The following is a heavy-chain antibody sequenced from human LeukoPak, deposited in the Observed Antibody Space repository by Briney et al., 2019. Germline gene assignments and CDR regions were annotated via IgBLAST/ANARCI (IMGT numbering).Heavy chain of an antibody. CDR2: ISSGGSTI. V-gene: IGHV3-48*03. CDR1: GFTFSSYE. J-gene: IGHJ6*03. CDR3: ARTQGYYYYMDV. Sequence: GGSLRLSCAASGFTFSSYEMNWVRQAPGKGLEWVSYISSGGSTIYYADSVKDRFTISRDNAKNSLYLQMNSLRAEDTAVYYCARTQGYYYYMDVWGKGTTVTVSS.